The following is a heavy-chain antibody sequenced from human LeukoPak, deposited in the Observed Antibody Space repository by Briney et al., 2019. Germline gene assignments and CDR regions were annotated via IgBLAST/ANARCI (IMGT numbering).Heavy chain of an antibody. V-gene: IGHV3-9*01. J-gene: IGHJ4*02. CDR2: ISWNSGSI. D-gene: IGHD6-13*01. CDR3: AKVRSAAGKTHFDY. Sequence: GGSLRPSCAASGFTFDDYAMHWVRQAPGKGLEWVSGISWNSGSIGYADSVKGRFTISRDNAKNSLYLQMNSLRAEDTALYYCAKVRSAAGKTHFDYWGQGTLVTVSS. CDR1: GFTFDDYA.